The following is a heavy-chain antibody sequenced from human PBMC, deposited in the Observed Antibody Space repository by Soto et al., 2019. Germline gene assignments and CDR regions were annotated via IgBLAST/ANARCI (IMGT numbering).Heavy chain of an antibody. V-gene: IGHV4-34*01. J-gene: IGHJ6*02. CDR3: GRAHRDLQQLVHYYYSMNV. CDR1: GGSFSGYY. Sequence: SETLSLTCAVYGGSFSGYYWSWIRQPPGKGLEWIGEINHSGSTNYNPSLKSRVTISVDTSKNQFSLKLTSVTAADTAVYYCGRAHRDLQQLVHYYYSMNVWGQGTTVTVSS. D-gene: IGHD6-13*01. CDR2: INHSGST.